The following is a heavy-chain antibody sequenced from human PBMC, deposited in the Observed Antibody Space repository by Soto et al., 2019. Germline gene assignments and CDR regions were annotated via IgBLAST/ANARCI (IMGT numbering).Heavy chain of an antibody. CDR2: INHSGST. CDR1: GGSFSGYY. D-gene: IGHD4-17*01. V-gene: IGHV4-34*01. CDR3: ARGPATVNTADY. J-gene: IGHJ4*02. Sequence: PSETLSLTCAVYGGSFSGYYWSWIRQPPGKGLEWIGEINHSGSTNYNPSLKSRVTISVDTSKNQFSLKLSSVTAADTAVYYCARGPATVNTADYWGQGTLVTVSS.